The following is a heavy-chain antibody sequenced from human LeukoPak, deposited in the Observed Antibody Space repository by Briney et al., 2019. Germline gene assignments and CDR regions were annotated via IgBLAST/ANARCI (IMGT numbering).Heavy chain of an antibody. Sequence: ASVKVSCKASGGTFSSYTISWVRQAPGQGLEWMGRIIPILGIANYAQKFQGRVTITADKSTSTAYIELSSLRSEDTAVYYCASGYCSSTSCYNYGMDVWGQGTTVTVSS. D-gene: IGHD2-2*02. CDR3: ASGYCSSTSCYNYGMDV. CDR1: GGTFSSYT. J-gene: IGHJ6*02. CDR2: IIPILGIA. V-gene: IGHV1-69*02.